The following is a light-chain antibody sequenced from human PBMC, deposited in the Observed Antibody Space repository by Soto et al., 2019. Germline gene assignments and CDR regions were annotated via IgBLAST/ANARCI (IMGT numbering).Light chain of an antibody. CDR1: NSNIGAGYP. CDR3: QSYDSSLIGLI. CDR2: VNT. J-gene: IGLJ2*01. Sequence: QSVLTQPPSATGTPGQRVTISCTGSNSNIGAGYPVHWYQQFPGAAPKLLIYVNTTRASGVPDRFSGSKSGASASLAITGLQAEDEGDFYCQSYDSSLIGLIFGGGTKLTVL. V-gene: IGLV1-40*01.